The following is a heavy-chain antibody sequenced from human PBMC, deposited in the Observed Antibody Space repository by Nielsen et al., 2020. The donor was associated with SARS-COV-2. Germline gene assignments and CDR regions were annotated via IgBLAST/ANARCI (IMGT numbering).Heavy chain of an antibody. CDR2: IGAIDGST. D-gene: IGHD4-17*01. J-gene: IGHJ4*02. Sequence: GESLKISCAASGFPFMRYAMSWVRQAPGKGLEWVSSIGAIDGSTNYAESLRGRFTISRHNSKNTLYLQINSLRAEDTAMYYCAKNPSRRDYGADYWGQGTLVTVSS. V-gene: IGHV3-23*01. CDR1: GFPFMRYA. CDR3: AKNPSRRDYGADY.